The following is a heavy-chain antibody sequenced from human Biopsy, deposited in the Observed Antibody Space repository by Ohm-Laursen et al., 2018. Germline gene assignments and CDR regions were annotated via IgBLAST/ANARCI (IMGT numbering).Heavy chain of an antibody. CDR1: GFTFSAFS. J-gene: IGHJ6*02. Sequence: SLRLSCSASGFTFSAFSMNWVRQAPGRGLEWVSIIGVDGRTIYYADSVKGRFTISRDNAKNSLYLQMNSLRAEDTAVYYCTRLAYYYYYGMDVWGQGTTVTVSS. V-gene: IGHV3-48*03. D-gene: IGHD2-21*01. CDR2: IGVDGRTI. CDR3: TRLAYYYYYGMDV.